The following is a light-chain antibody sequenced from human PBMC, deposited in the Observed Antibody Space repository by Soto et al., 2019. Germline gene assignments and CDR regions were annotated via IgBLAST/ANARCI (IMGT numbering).Light chain of an antibody. J-gene: IGLJ2*01. V-gene: IGLV1-47*02. CDR1: SSNIGSNY. Sequence: QSVLTQPHSASGTPGQSVTISCSGSSSNIGSNYVYWYQKLPGTAPKFLIDSNNQRPSGVPYRFSVSKSGTSASLAISGLRSEDEADYYCAAWDDSLSGVVFGGGTKLTVL. CDR2: SNN. CDR3: AAWDDSLSGVV.